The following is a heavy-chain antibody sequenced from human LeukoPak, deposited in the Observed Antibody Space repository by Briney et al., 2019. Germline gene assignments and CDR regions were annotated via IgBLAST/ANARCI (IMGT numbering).Heavy chain of an antibody. V-gene: IGHV1-46*01. CDR1: GYSFTSNY. CDR2: IYPRDGST. D-gene: IGHD4-17*01. CDR3: ARVHRYGDYVDYYYGMDV. Sequence: ASVKVSCKASGYSFTSNYIHWVRQAPGQGLEWMGMIYPRDGSTSYAQKFQGRVTVTRDTSTSTVHMELSGLRSEDTAVYYCARVHRYGDYVDYYYGMDVWGQGTTVTVSS. J-gene: IGHJ6*02.